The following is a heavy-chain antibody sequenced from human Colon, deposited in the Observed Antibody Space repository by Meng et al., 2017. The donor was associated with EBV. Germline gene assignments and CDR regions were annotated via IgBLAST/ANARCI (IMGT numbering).Heavy chain of an antibody. D-gene: IGHD2-8*01. V-gene: IGHV3-53*01. CDR1: GFTVSSNY. CDR3: AKRAGQQMVNWKFDL. CDR2: IDKSGAYT. Sequence: VQLVESGGGLIQPGGSRRLSCAASGFTVSSNYMTWVRQAPGKGLECVSTIDKSGAYTFYADSVKGRFTISRDNSKNTLHLQINSLRAGDTAVYYCAKRAGQQMVNWKFDLWGRGTLVTVSS. J-gene: IGHJ2*01.